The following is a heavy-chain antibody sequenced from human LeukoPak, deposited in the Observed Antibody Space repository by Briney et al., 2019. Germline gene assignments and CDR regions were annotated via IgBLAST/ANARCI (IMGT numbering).Heavy chain of an antibody. Sequence: GGSLRLSCAASGFTFSDYYMSWIRQAPGKGLEWVSYISSSGSTIYYADSVKGRFTISRDNAKNSLYLQMNSLRAEDTAVYYCTIIPLRGDAFDIWGQGTMVTVSS. CDR3: TIIPLRGDAFDI. CDR2: ISSSGSTI. D-gene: IGHD3-16*01. CDR1: GFTFSDYY. V-gene: IGHV3-11*01. J-gene: IGHJ3*02.